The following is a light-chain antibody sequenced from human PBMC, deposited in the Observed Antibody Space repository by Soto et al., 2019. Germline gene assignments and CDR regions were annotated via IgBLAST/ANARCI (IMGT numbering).Light chain of an antibody. CDR2: NVS. CDR3: LQNTHWPRT. V-gene: IGKV2-30*01. Sequence: DVVLTQSPLSLPVTLGQPASISCTSSQALVYGDGNTYLIWVQQRPGQSPRALIYNVSRRDSGVPDRFSGSGSATDFTLKISRVEAEDVGIYYCLQNTHWPRTFGQGTKVEIK. CDR1: QALVYGDGNTY. J-gene: IGKJ1*01.